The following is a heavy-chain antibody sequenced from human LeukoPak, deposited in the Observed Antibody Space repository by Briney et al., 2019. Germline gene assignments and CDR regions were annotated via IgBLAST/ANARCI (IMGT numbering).Heavy chain of an antibody. CDR3: AREVVVVPAAILRWDYYYYYYMDV. Sequence: SSETLSLTCAVYGGSFSGYYWSWIRQPPGKGLEWIGEINHSGSTNYNPSLKSRVTISVDTSKNQFSLKLSSVTAADTAVYYCAREVVVVPAAILRWDYYYYYYMDVWGKGTRSPSP. D-gene: IGHD2-2*02. V-gene: IGHV4-34*01. CDR2: INHSGST. CDR1: GGSFSGYY. J-gene: IGHJ6*03.